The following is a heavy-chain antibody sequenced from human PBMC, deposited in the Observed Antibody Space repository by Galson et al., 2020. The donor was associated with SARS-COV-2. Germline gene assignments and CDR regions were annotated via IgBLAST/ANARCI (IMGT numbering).Heavy chain of an antibody. Sequence: TGGSLRLSCAASGFTVSDNYMCWVRQAPGKGLEWVSGIYSGGTTYYADSVQGRFTISRDNTKNTLHLQMNSLRAEDTAVYYCARDGRAYWNYYHGMDDRGQGTTVTVSS. D-gene: IGHD3-16*01. CDR2: IYSGGTT. V-gene: IGHV3-66*01. CDR3: ARDGRAYWNYYHGMDD. J-gene: IGHJ6*02. CDR1: GFTVSDNY.